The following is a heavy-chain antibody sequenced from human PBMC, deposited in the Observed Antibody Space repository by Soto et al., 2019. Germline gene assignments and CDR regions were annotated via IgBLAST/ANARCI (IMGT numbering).Heavy chain of an antibody. Sequence: PSETLSLTCTVSGGSISSYYWSWIRQPPGKGLEWIGYIYYSGSTNYNPSLKSRVTISVDTSKNQFSLKLSSVTAADTAVYYCARGPPMGFDYWGQGTLVTVSS. D-gene: IGHD3-10*01. J-gene: IGHJ4*02. CDR2: IYYSGST. CDR1: GGSISSYY. V-gene: IGHV4-59*01. CDR3: ARGPPMGFDY.